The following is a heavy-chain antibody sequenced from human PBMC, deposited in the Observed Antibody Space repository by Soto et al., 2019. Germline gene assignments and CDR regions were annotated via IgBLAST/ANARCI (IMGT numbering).Heavy chain of an antibody. V-gene: IGHV1-69*12. J-gene: IGHJ4*02. Sequence: QVQLVQSGAEVKKPGSSVKVSCKASGGTFSSYAISWVRQAPGQGLEWMGGIIPIFGTANYAQKFQGRVTITADESTSTADMELSSLRSEDTAVYYCARDGRRLAAPTGFDYWGQGTLVTVSS. CDR1: GGTFSSYA. CDR2: IIPIFGTA. CDR3: ARDGRRLAAPTGFDY. D-gene: IGHD6-6*01.